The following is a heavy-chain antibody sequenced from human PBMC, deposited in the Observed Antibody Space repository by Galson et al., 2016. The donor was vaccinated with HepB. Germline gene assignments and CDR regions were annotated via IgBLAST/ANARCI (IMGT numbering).Heavy chain of an antibody. Sequence: QSGAEVKKPGESLRISCKGSGYSFTDYWIGWVRQMPGKGLEWMGIIYPGDSHTRYSPSFHGQVTISADKSISTAYLQWSSLKASDTAIYYCARRLTHDSKIWDIDYWGQGTLVTVSS. V-gene: IGHV5-51*01. D-gene: IGHD3-16*01. J-gene: IGHJ4*02. CDR3: ARRLTHDSKIWDIDY. CDR1: GYSFTDYW. CDR2: IYPGDSHT.